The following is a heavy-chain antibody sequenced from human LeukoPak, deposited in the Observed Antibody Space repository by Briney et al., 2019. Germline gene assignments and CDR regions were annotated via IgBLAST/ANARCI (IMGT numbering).Heavy chain of an antibody. CDR2: IKEDGSVK. Sequence: GGSLRLSCTASGFTFRSHWMTWVRQSPGKGLEWVANIKEDGSVKYYVDSVKGRFTISRDNTKNELYLQMSSLRADDTAVYFCARDSTWALDYWGQGTLISVSS. J-gene: IGHJ4*02. D-gene: IGHD1-26*01. V-gene: IGHV3-7*03. CDR3: ARDSTWALDY. CDR1: GFTFRSHW.